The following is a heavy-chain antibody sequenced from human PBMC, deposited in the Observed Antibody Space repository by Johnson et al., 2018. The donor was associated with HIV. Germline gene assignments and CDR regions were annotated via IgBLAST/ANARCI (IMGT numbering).Heavy chain of an antibody. Sequence: QVQLVESGGGVVQPGRSLRLSCAASGFTFSSYGMHWVRQAPGKGLEWVAVISYDGSSKYYADSVKGRFTISRDNSKNTLYLQMNSLRAEDTSVYYCAKVVAMVVTPRGEAFDIWGQGTRVTVSS. D-gene: IGHD4-23*01. J-gene: IGHJ3*02. CDR3: AKVVAMVVTPRGEAFDI. CDR2: ISYDGSSK. CDR1: GFTFSSYG. V-gene: IGHV3-30*18.